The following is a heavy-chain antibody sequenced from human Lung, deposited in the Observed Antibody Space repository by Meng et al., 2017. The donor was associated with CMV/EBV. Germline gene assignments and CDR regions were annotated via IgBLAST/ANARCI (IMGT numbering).Heavy chain of an antibody. D-gene: IGHD6-25*01. CDR2: ISMSGSTI. CDR3: ARGEAARDFDS. CDR1: GFNFNIYE. Sequence: GGSLRLSFSASGFNFNIYEMSWVRQAPGKGLEWVSYISMSGSTIYYADAVKGRFTISRDNAKNSLYLQMNSLRVEDTALYYCARGEAARDFDSWGQGTLVTVSS. V-gene: IGHV3-48*03. J-gene: IGHJ4*02.